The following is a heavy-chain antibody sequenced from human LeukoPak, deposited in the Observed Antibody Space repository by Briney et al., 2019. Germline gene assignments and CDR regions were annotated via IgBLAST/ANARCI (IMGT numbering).Heavy chain of an antibody. Sequence: KPSETLSLTCAVYGGSFSGYYWSWIRQPPGKGLEWIGEINHSGSNNYNPSLERGGNISVNKSKNQFSLKLSSVTAADTAVYYCARDPGRFLYAVDYWGQGTLVTVSS. D-gene: IGHD3-3*01. CDR3: ARDPGRFLYAVDY. CDR1: GGSFSGYY. CDR2: INHSGSN. V-gene: IGHV4-34*01. J-gene: IGHJ4*02.